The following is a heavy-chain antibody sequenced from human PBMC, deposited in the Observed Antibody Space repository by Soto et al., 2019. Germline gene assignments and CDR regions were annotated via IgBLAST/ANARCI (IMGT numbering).Heavy chain of an antibody. CDR1: GFTFDDYA. Sequence: EVQLVESGGGLVQPGRSLRLSCTASGFTFDDYAMHWVRQAPGKGLEWVSDISWNSGSIGYADSVKGRFTISRDNAKNSLYLQMNSLRAEDTALYYCAKDNYDFWSGSTYNWFDPWGQGTLVTVSS. D-gene: IGHD3-3*01. V-gene: IGHV3-9*01. J-gene: IGHJ5*02. CDR2: ISWNSGSI. CDR3: AKDNYDFWSGSTYNWFDP.